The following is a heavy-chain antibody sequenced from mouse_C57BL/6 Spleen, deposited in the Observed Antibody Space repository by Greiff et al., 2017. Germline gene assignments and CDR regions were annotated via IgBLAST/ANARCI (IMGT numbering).Heavy chain of an antibody. Sequence: EVQVVESGGGLVQPGGSLKLSCAASGFTFSDYYMYWVRQTPEKRLEWVAYISNGGGSTYYPDTVKGRFTISRDNAKNTLYLQMSRLKSEDTAMYYCARHRDDGGGFAYWGQGTLVTVSA. CDR3: ARHRDDGGGFAY. CDR1: GFTFSDYY. V-gene: IGHV5-12*01. J-gene: IGHJ3*01. CDR2: ISNGGGST. D-gene: IGHD2-3*01.